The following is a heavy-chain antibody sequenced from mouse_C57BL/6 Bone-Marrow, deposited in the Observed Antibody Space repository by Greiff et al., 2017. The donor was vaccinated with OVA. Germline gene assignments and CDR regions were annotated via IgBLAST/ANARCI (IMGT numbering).Heavy chain of an antibody. CDR1: GYTFTSYW. CDR2: IDPSDSYT. D-gene: IGHD2-3*01. V-gene: IGHV1-50*01. CDR3: AREEADGYSRYYFDY. Sequence: VQLQQPGAELVKPGASVKLSCKASGYTFTSYWMQWVKQRPGQGLEWIGEIDPSDSYTNYNQKFKGKATLTVDTSSSTAYMQLSSLTSEDSAVYYCAREEADGYSRYYFDYWGQGTTLTVSS. J-gene: IGHJ2*01.